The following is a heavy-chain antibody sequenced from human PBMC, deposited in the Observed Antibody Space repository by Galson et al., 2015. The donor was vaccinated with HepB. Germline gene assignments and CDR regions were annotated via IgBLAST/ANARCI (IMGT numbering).Heavy chain of an antibody. V-gene: IGHV1-69*13. J-gene: IGHJ5*02. Sequence: SVKVSCKASGGTFSSYAISWVRQAPGQGLEWMGGIIPIFGTANYAQKFQGRVTITADESTSTAYMELSSLRSEDTAVYYCARALYDSSGYYGGWFDPWGQGTLVTVSS. CDR1: GGTFSSYA. CDR3: ARALYDSSGYYGGWFDP. D-gene: IGHD3-22*01. CDR2: IIPIFGTA.